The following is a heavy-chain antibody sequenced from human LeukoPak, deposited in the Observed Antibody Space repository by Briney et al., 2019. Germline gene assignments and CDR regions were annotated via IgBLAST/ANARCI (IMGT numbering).Heavy chain of an antibody. D-gene: IGHD6-19*01. CDR3: ARSIRGYSSGWYYFDP. J-gene: IGHJ5*02. V-gene: IGHV4-38-2*01. CDR1: GFTFTDYY. CDR2: IYYSGST. Sequence: GSLRLSCAASGFTFTDYYMTWIRQAPGMGLEWIGSIYYSGSTYYNPSLKSRVTISVDTSKNQFSLKLSSVTAADTAVYYCARSIRGYSSGWYYFDPWGQGTLVTVSS.